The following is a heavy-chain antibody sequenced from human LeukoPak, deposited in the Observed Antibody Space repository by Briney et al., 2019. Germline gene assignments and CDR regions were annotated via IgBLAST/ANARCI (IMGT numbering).Heavy chain of an antibody. Sequence: GGSLRLSCAASGFTFSSYAMSWVRQAPGKGLEWVASISTSGDSTYYADSVKGRFTISRDNSKNTLYVQMNSLRVEDTAVYYCLKGTRSGNWFDPWGQGTRVTVSS. V-gene: IGHV3-23*01. J-gene: IGHJ5*02. D-gene: IGHD1-7*01. CDR3: LKGTRSGNWFDP. CDR2: ISTSGDST. CDR1: GFTFSSYA.